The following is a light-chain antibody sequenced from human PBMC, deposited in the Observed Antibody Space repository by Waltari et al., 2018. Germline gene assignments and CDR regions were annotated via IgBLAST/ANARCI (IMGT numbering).Light chain of an antibody. CDR3: QHYVRLPAT. CDR2: GAS. CDR1: QSVSRT. Sequence: GERASPSGRASQSVSRTLAWYQQKPGQAPKLLIYGASIRATGIPDRFTGSGSGTDFSLTISSLEPEDFAIYFCQHYVRLPATFGQGTKVEIK. V-gene: IGKV3-20*01. J-gene: IGKJ1*01.